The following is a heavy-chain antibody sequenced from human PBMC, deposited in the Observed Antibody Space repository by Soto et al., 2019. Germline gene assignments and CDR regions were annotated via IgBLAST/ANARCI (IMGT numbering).Heavy chain of an antibody. V-gene: IGHV3-72*01. CDR1: GFSFSDYY. CDR3: AKDAIPRNDLWDYFHY. J-gene: IGHJ4*02. CDR2: ARNKANSYTA. Sequence: PGGSLRLSCAASGFSFSDYYMDWVRQAPGKGLEWVGRARNKANSYTADYADSVKGRFTISRDNSKNTLYLQMNSLRAEDTAVYYCAKDAIPRNDLWDYFHYGGQGTRVTVSS. D-gene: IGHD1-1*01.